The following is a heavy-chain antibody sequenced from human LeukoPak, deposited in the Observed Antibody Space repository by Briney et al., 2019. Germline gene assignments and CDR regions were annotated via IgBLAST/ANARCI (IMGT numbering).Heavy chain of an antibody. CDR2: IYHSGST. J-gene: IGHJ4*02. Sequence: SGTLSLTCAVSGGSISSSNWWSWVRQPPGKGLEWIGEIYHSGSTNYNPSLKRRVTISVDKSTNQYSLKRSPVTAADTAVYYCPRAPGGGWYVYWGQGTLVTVSS. V-gene: IGHV4-4*02. CDR3: PRAPGGGWYVY. CDR1: GGSISSSNW. D-gene: IGHD6-19*01.